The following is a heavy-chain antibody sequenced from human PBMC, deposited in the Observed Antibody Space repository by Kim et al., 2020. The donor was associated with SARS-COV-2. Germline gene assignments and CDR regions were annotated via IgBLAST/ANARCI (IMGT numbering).Heavy chain of an antibody. CDR2: INHSGST. J-gene: IGHJ6*02. CDR3: ARVRQWLTDYYYYGMDV. CDR1: GRSFSGYY. Sequence: SETLSLTCAVYGRSFSGYYWSWIRQPPGKGLEWIGEINHSGSTNYNPSLKSRVTISVDTSKNQFSLKLSSVTAADTAVYYCARVRQWLTDYYYYGMDVWGQGTTVTVSS. D-gene: IGHD6-19*01. V-gene: IGHV4-34*01.